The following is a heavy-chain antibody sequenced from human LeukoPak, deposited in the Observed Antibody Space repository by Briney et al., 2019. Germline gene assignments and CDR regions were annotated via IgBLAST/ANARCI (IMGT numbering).Heavy chain of an antibody. D-gene: IGHD2-21*02. CDR2: IYSGGST. CDR3: ARGVRAGVTAPKD. J-gene: IGHJ4*02. Sequence: GGSLRLSCAASGFTVSSNYVSWVRQAPGKGLEWVSVIYSGGSTYYADSVKGRFTISRDNSKNTLSLQMNSLRAEDTAVYYCARGVRAGVTAPKDWGQGTLVTVSS. CDR1: GFTVSSNY. V-gene: IGHV3-53*01.